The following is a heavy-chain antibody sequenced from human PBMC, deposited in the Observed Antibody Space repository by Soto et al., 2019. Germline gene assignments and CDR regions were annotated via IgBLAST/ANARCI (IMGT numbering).Heavy chain of an antibody. V-gene: IGHV1-2*04. CDR3: ANSTYCSGGSCYNNFDY. J-gene: IGHJ4*02. D-gene: IGHD2-15*01. CDR2: INPNSGGT. Sequence: QVQLVQSGAEVKKPGASVKVSCKASGYTFTGYYMHWVRQAPGQGLEWMGWINPNSGGTNYAQKFQGWVTMTRDTSISTAYMELSRLRSDDTAVYYCANSTYCSGGSCYNNFDYWGQGTLVTVSS. CDR1: GYTFTGYY.